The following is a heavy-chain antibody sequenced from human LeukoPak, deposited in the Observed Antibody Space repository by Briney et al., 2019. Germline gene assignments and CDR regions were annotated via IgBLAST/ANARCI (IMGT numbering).Heavy chain of an antibody. CDR2: INWNGGST. CDR1: GFTFDDYG. J-gene: IGHJ4*02. Sequence: GGSLRLSCAASGFTFDDYGMSWVRQAPGKGLEWVSGINWNGGSTGYADSEKGRFTISRDNAKNSLYLQMNSLRAEDTALYYCARSRSLTIAAAGPFDYWGQGTLVTVFS. D-gene: IGHD6-13*01. V-gene: IGHV3-20*04. CDR3: ARSRSLTIAAAGPFDY.